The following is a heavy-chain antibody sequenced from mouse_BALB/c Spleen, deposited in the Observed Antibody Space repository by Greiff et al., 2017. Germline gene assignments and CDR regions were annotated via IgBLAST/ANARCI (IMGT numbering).Heavy chain of an antibody. V-gene: IGHV1-4*02. Sequence: QVQLQQSAAELARPGASVKMSCKASGYTFTSYTMHWVKQRPGQGLEWIGYINPSSGYTEYNQKFKDKTTLTADKSSSTAYMQLSSLTSEDSAVYYCARRDFHYYGSRRYFDVWGAGTTVTVSS. J-gene: IGHJ1*01. CDR1: GYTFTSYT. CDR2: INPSSGYT. CDR3: ARRDFHYYGSRRYFDV. D-gene: IGHD1-1*01.